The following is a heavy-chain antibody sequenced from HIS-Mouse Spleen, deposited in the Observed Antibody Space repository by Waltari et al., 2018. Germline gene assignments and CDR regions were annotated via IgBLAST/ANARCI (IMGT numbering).Heavy chain of an antibody. Sequence: EVQLVESGGGLIQPGGSLRLSCAASGFTVSSNYMSWVRQAPGKGLGWFSVIYSGGSTYYADSVKGRFTISRDNSKNTLYLQMNSLRAEDTAVYYCARDTVIAARSYGMDVWGQGTTVTVSS. D-gene: IGHD6-6*01. CDR1: GFTVSSNY. CDR2: IYSGGST. CDR3: ARDTVIAARSYGMDV. J-gene: IGHJ6*02. V-gene: IGHV3-53*01.